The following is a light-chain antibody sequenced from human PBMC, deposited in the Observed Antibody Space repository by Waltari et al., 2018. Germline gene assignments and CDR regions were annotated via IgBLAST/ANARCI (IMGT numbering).Light chain of an antibody. CDR3: QQYNNWPPGT. CDR1: QSIGSS. Sequence: ETVVTQSPATLSVSPGERATPSCTTSQSIGSSLAWYQQKPGQAPRLLIYRASTRATGIPARFSGSGSETEFALTISSLQSEDFAVYYCQQYNNWPPGTFGQGTKVEI. V-gene: IGKV3-15*01. CDR2: RAS. J-gene: IGKJ1*01.